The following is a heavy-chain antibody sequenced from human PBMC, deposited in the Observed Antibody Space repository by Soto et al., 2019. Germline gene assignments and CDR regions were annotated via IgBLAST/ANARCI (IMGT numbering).Heavy chain of an antibody. CDR2: IYYSRST. Sequence: SETLSLTCAVYGGSFSGYYWSWIRQPPGKGLEWIGYIYYSRSTYYNPSLKSRVTISVDTSKNQFSLKLSSVTAADTAVYYCARSISSSGTTAPDYYYYYGMDVWGQGTTVTVSS. CDR3: ARSISSSGTTAPDYYYYYGMDV. CDR1: GGSFSGYY. J-gene: IGHJ6*02. D-gene: IGHD3-10*01. V-gene: IGHV4-30-4*01.